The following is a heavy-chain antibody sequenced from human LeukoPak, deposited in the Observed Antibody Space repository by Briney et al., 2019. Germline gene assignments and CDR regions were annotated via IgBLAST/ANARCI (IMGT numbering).Heavy chain of an antibody. CDR2: NNPSGGST. Sequence: GASVKVSGKASGYTFTSYYMHWVRQAPGQGLEWMGINNPSGGSTSYAQKFQGRVTMTRDTSTSTVYMELSSLRSEDTAVYYCARGLRFLEWFIDAFDIWGQGTMVTVSS. D-gene: IGHD3-3*01. CDR1: GYTFTSYY. J-gene: IGHJ3*02. V-gene: IGHV1-46*01. CDR3: ARGLRFLEWFIDAFDI.